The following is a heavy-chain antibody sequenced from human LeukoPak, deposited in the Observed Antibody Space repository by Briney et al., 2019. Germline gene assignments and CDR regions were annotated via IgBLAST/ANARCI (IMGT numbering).Heavy chain of an antibody. CDR2: ISWKGKSE. Sequence: PGRSLRLSCEPSGFILDDYAMHWVRLVLGGGLEWVSGISWKGKSEGHADSVEGRFTISRDNAENSLYLQMNSLRPEKTALYYCGKDMNQSTGNSCFMDAADVWGQGTMVTVSS. D-gene: IGHD2-2*01. V-gene: IGHV3-9*01. CDR3: GKDMNQSTGNSCFMDAADV. J-gene: IGHJ3*01. CDR1: GFILDDYA.